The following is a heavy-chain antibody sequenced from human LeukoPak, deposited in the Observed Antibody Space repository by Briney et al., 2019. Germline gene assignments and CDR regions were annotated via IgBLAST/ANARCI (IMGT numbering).Heavy chain of an antibody. Sequence: ASVKVSCKASGYTFTSYGISWVRQAPGQGLEWMGWISAYNGNTNYAQNLQGRVTMTTDTSTSTAYMELRSLRSDDTAVYYCARGPYSSSWYGDHFDYWGQGTLVTVSS. CDR3: ARGPYSSSWYGDHFDY. J-gene: IGHJ4*02. CDR1: GYTFTSYG. CDR2: ISAYNGNT. D-gene: IGHD6-13*01. V-gene: IGHV1-18*01.